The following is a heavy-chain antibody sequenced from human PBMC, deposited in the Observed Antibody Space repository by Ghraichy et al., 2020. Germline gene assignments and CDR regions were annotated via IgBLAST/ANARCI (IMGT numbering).Heavy chain of an antibody. CDR3: ARRLGGSSEIDD. Sequence: SETLSLTCTVSGGSISSNYWGWIRQPPGKGLEWIGNNHYSGSTYYNPSLKSRVTMSVDASKTQFSLKLSSVTAADTAVYYCARRLGGSSEIDDWGQGTLVTVSS. V-gene: IGHV4-59*04. CDR2: NHYSGST. J-gene: IGHJ4*02. CDR1: GGSISSNY. D-gene: IGHD6-6*01.